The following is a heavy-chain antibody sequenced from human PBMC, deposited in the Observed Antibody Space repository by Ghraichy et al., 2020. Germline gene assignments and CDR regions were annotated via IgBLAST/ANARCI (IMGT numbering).Heavy chain of an antibody. J-gene: IGHJ4*02. CDR3: ARKGPSWGEYDSSGYYYLTDY. CDR2: ISAYNGNT. D-gene: IGHD3-22*01. Sequence: ASVKVSCKASGYTFTSYGISWVRQAPGRGLEWMGWISAYNGNTNYAQKLQGRVTMTTDTSTSTAYMELRSLRSDDTAVYYCARKGPSWGEYDSSGYYYLTDYWGQGTLVTVSS. CDR1: GYTFTSYG. V-gene: IGHV1-18*04.